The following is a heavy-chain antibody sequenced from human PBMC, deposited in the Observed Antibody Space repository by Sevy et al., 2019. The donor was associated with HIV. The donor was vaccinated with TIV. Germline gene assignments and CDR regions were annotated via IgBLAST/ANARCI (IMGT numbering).Heavy chain of an antibody. D-gene: IGHD2-15*01. CDR2: IYSGGST. V-gene: IGHV3-53*01. CDR3: ARDQRYCSGGSCLDAFDI. CDR1: GFTVSSNY. Sequence: GGSLRLSCAASGFTVSSNYMSWVRQAPGKGLEWVSVIYSGGSTYYADSVKGRFTISRDNSKNTLYLQMNSLRAEDTAVYYCARDQRYCSGGSCLDAFDIWGQGAMVTVSS. J-gene: IGHJ3*02.